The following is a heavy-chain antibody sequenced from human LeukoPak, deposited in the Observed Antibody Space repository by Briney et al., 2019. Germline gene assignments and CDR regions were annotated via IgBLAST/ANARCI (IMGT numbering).Heavy chain of an antibody. CDR2: IIPIFGTA. Sequence: ASVKVSCKASGGTFSSYAISWVRQAPGQGLEWMGGIIPIFGTANYAQKFQGRVTITTDESTSTAYMELSSLRSEDTAVYYCASLYSSGWSDFDYWGQGTLVTVSS. D-gene: IGHD6-19*01. J-gene: IGHJ4*02. V-gene: IGHV1-69*05. CDR3: ASLYSSGWSDFDY. CDR1: GGTFSSYA.